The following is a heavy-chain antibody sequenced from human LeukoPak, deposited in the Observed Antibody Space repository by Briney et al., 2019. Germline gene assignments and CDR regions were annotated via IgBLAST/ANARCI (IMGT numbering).Heavy chain of an antibody. CDR2: IKQDGSEK. CDR1: GSTFSSCW. CDR3: ATTPYSSSSPFDY. V-gene: IGHV3-7*01. Sequence: GGSLRLSCAAAGSTFSSCWTSWVRQAPGKGLEWVANIKQDGSEKYYVDSVKGRFTISRDNAKNSLYLQMNSLRAEDTAVYYCATTPYSSSSPFDYWGQGTLVTVSS. D-gene: IGHD6-6*01. J-gene: IGHJ4*02.